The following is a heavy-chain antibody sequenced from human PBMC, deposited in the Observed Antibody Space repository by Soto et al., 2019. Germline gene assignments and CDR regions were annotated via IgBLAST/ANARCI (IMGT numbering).Heavy chain of an antibody. V-gene: IGHV1-69*13. CDR3: TRDLYYFDSSAYYGHNWFDP. D-gene: IGHD3-22*01. CDR1: GGTFSTYT. Sequence: VKVSCKASGGTFSTYTMSWVRQAPGQGLEWMGGIIPMFGTTTYAENFQGRVTITADESTSTAYMELTSLRSEDTAVYYCTRDLYYFDSSAYYGHNWFDPWGQGPLVTVSS. J-gene: IGHJ5*02. CDR2: IIPMFGTT.